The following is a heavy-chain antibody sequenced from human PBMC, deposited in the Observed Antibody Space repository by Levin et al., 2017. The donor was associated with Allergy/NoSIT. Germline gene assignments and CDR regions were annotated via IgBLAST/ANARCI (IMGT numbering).Heavy chain of an antibody. D-gene: IGHD3-22*01. J-gene: IGHJ1*01. CDR1: GFTFDDYA. Sequence: GGSLRLSCAASGFTFDDYAMHWVRQAPGKGLEWVSGISWNSGSIGYADSVKGRFTISRDNAKNSLYLQMNSLRAEDTALYYCAKGKGYYYDSSKSYFQHWGQGTLVTVSS. V-gene: IGHV3-9*01. CDR3: AKGKGYYYDSSKSYFQH. CDR2: ISWNSGSI.